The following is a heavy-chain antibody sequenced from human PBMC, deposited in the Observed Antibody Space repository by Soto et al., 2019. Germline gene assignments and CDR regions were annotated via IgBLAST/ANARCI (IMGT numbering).Heavy chain of an antibody. J-gene: IGHJ4*02. D-gene: IGHD1-1*01. Sequence: QVHLVQSGAEVEKPGASVKVSCKGSGYAFTTYGITWVRQAPGQGLEWMGWISAHNGNTNYAQKLQGRVTVTRDTSTSTAYMELRSLRSDDTAVYYCARGRYGDYWGQGALVTVSS. V-gene: IGHV1-18*01. CDR2: ISAHNGNT. CDR1: GYAFTTYG. CDR3: ARGRYGDY.